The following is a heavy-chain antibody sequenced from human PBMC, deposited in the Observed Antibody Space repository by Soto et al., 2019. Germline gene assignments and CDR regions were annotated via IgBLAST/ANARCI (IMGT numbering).Heavy chain of an antibody. Sequence: GGSLRLSCAASGFTFSSYAMSWVRQAPGKGLEWVSAISGSGGSTYYADSVKGRFTISRDNSKNTLYLQMNSLRAEDTAVYYCAKAFGIAARRVLIFDYWGQGTLVTVSS. CDR2: ISGSGGST. J-gene: IGHJ4*02. V-gene: IGHV3-23*01. CDR3: AKAFGIAARRVLIFDY. D-gene: IGHD6-6*01. CDR1: GFTFSSYA.